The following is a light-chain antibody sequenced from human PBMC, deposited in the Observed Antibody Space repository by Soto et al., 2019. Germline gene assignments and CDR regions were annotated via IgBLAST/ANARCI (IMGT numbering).Light chain of an antibody. CDR1: SSNIGNNY. CDR2: DSS. CDR3: SSYTSSSTAP. J-gene: IGLJ1*01. Sequence: QSVLTQPPSVSAAPGQKVTISCSGSSSNIGNNYVSWYQQLPGTAPKLLIYDSSKRPSGVSDRFSGSKSGTSATLTITGLQAEDEADYYCSSYTSSSTAPFGTGTKVTVL. V-gene: IGLV1-51*01.